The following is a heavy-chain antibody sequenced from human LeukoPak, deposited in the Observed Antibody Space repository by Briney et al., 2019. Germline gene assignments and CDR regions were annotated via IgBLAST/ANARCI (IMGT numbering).Heavy chain of an antibody. CDR2: ISSSGSTI. Sequence: GGSLRLSCAASGFTFSSHEMNWVRQAPGKGLEWVSYISSSGSTIYYADSVKGRFTISRDNAKNSLYLQMNSLRAEDTAVYYCARMGGSYYGGVDYWGQGTLVTVSS. V-gene: IGHV3-48*03. D-gene: IGHD1-26*01. CDR3: ARMGGSYYGGVDY. J-gene: IGHJ4*02. CDR1: GFTFSSHE.